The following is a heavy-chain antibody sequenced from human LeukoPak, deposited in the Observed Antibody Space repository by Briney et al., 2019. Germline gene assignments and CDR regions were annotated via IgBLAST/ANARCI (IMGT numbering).Heavy chain of an antibody. Sequence: GGSLRLSCAASAFTFSSYGMSWVRQAPGKGLEWVSTISGSGGSTYYADSVKGRFTISKDNSKNTLYLQMNSLRAEDTAVYYCATYYYGSGNDYWGQGTLVTVSS. CDR3: ATYYYGSGNDY. CDR2: ISGSGGST. V-gene: IGHV3-23*01. D-gene: IGHD3-10*01. J-gene: IGHJ4*02. CDR1: AFTFSSYG.